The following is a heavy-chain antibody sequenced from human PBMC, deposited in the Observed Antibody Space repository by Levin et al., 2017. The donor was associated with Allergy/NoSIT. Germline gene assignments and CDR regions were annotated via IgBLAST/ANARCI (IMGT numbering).Heavy chain of an antibody. V-gene: IGHV3-33*01. J-gene: IGHJ3*01. CDR1: RFTLTNYG. Sequence: GGFLRLSCAASRFTLTNYGMHWVRQAPGKGLEWVSLMWYDGSNKYYADSVKGRFTISRDISKNTLYLQMNSLSAEDTAVYYCARGVDFAFDLWGQGTMVTVSS. D-gene: IGHD3-3*01. CDR3: ARGVDFAFDL. CDR2: MWYDGSNK.